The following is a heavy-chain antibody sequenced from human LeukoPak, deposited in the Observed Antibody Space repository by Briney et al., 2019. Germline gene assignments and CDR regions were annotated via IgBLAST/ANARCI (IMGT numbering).Heavy chain of an antibody. CDR2: ISGSGGST. Sequence: GGSLRLSCAASGFTFSSYAMSWVRQAPGKGLEWVSAISGSGGSTYYADSVKGRFTISRDNSKNTLYLQMNSLRAEDTAVYYCAKAPNPTIFGVVPTPYYMDVWGKGTTVTVSS. CDR3: AKAPNPTIFGVVPTPYYMDV. J-gene: IGHJ6*03. V-gene: IGHV3-23*01. D-gene: IGHD3-3*01. CDR1: GFTFSSYA.